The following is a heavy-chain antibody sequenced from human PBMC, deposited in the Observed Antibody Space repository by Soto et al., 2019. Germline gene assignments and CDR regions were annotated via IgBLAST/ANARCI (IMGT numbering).Heavy chain of an antibody. Sequence: QVQLVESGGGVVQPGRSLRLSCVGTGFSISTYGMHWVRQAPGEGLEWLAMIWNDGSNKYYAASVKDRFTISRDNTKNTLYLQMNNLRDDDSAVYYCATELHDMLAFDIWGQGTILTVSS. J-gene: IGHJ3*02. D-gene: IGHD1-1*01. CDR1: GFSISTYG. CDR2: IWNDGSNK. CDR3: ATELHDMLAFDI. V-gene: IGHV3-33*01.